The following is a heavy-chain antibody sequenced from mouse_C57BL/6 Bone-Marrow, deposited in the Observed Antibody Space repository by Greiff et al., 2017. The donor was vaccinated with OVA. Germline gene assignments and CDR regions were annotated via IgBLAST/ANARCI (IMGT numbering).Heavy chain of an antibody. Sequence: VQLKESGPELVKPGDSVKISCKASGYSFTGYFMNWVMQSHGKSLEWIGRINPYNGDTFYNQKFKGKATLTVDKSSSTAHMELRSLTSEDSAVYYGAKGGDYEDYAMDYWGQGTSVTVSS. D-gene: IGHD2-4*01. CDR1: GYSFTGYF. J-gene: IGHJ4*01. CDR2: INPYNGDT. CDR3: AKGGDYEDYAMDY. V-gene: IGHV1-20*01.